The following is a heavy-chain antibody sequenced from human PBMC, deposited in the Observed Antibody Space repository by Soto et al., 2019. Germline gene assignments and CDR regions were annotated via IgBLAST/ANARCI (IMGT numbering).Heavy chain of an antibody. D-gene: IGHD1-26*01. CDR2: ISADNGNT. CDR3: ARDWERLRWLNGDFDI. V-gene: IGHV1-18*01. CDR1: GYPFTNYG. J-gene: IGHJ3*02. Sequence: ASVKVSCKASGYPFTNYGISWVRQAPRQGLEWMGWISADNGNTNYAQKLQGRVTMITDTSTSTAYTELGRLRSDDTAVYSCARDWERLRWLNGDFDIWGQGTMVTVSS.